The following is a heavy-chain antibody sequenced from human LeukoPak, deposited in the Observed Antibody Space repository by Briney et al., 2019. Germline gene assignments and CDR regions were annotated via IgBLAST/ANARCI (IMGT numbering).Heavy chain of an antibody. D-gene: IGHD3-16*01. V-gene: IGHV3-11*01. CDR2: ISSSGGTI. J-gene: IGHJ3*02. Sequence: GGSLRLSCAASGFTFSDYYMSWIRQAPGKGLEWVSYISSSGGTIYYADSVKGRFTISRDNSKNTLYFQMNSLRAEDTAVYYCARRGEVVGDAFDIWGQGTMVTVSS. CDR3: ARRGEVVGDAFDI. CDR1: GFTFSDYY.